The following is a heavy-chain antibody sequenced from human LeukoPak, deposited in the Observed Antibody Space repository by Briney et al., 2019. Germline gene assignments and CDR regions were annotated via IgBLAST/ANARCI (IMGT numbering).Heavy chain of an antibody. CDR1: GFTFSSYA. Sequence: GTSLRLSCAASGFTFSSYAMHWVRQAPGKGLEWVAVISYDGSNKYYADSVKGRFTISRDNSKNTLYLQMNSLRAEDTAVYYCASLAVVAANVDYWGQGTLVTVSS. CDR3: ASLAVVAANVDY. CDR2: ISYDGSNK. J-gene: IGHJ4*02. D-gene: IGHD2-15*01. V-gene: IGHV3-30*07.